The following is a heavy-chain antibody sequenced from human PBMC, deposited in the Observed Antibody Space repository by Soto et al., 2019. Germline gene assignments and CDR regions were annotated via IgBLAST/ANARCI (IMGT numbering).Heavy chain of an antibody. D-gene: IGHD3-3*01. V-gene: IGHV4-4*07. J-gene: IGHJ5*02. CDR3: ARGQRFSDWFDP. CDR1: GGSISSYY. CDR2: VYSSGGT. Sequence: PSETLSLTCTVSGGSISSYYWSWIRQPAGKGLEWIGRVYSSGGTHYNPSLKSRVTTSLDTSKNQFSLRLLSVTDADTAVYFCARGQRFSDWFDPWGQGTLVTVSS.